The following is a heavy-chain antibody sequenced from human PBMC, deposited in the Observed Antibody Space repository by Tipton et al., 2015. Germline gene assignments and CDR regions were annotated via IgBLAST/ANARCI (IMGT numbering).Heavy chain of an antibody. Sequence: TLSLTCTVTGGSISGAYNYWSWIRQHPTKGLEWIGYIFYSGSAFYNPSLKSRVTISVDTSENQFSLKLSSVTAADSAVYYCASGGILGYFDYWGQGTLITVSS. V-gene: IGHV4-31*03. D-gene: IGHD3-16*01. J-gene: IGHJ4*02. CDR1: GGSISGAYNY. CDR3: ASGGILGYFDY. CDR2: IFYSGSA.